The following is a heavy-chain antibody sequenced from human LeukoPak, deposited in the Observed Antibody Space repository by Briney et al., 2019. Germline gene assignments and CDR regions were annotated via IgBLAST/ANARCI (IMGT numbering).Heavy chain of an antibody. CDR3: ARDTHYYDILTGYYNHYFDY. J-gene: IGHJ4*02. D-gene: IGHD3-9*01. CDR1: GGSISSYY. Sequence: SETLSLTCTVSGGSISSYYWSWIRQPAGKGLEWIGRIYTSGSTNYNPSPKSRVTMSVDTSKNQFSLKLSSVTAADTAVYYCARDTHYYDILTGYYNHYFDYWGQGTLVTVSS. CDR2: IYTSGST. V-gene: IGHV4-4*07.